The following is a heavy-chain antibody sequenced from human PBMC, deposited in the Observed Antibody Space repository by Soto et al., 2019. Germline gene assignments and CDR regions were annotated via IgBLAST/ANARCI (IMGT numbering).Heavy chain of an antibody. J-gene: IGHJ6*02. CDR2: IYPGDSDT. CDR1: GYSFTIYW. D-gene: IGHD6-13*01. CDR3: ARHVGDSSSWYYYYYGMDV. V-gene: IGHV5-51*01. Sequence: PGESLKISCKGSGYSFTIYWIGWVRQMPGKGLEWMGIIYPGDSDTRYSPSFQGQVTISADKSISTAYLQWSSLKASDTAMYYCARHVGDSSSWYYYYYGMDVWGQGTTVTVSS.